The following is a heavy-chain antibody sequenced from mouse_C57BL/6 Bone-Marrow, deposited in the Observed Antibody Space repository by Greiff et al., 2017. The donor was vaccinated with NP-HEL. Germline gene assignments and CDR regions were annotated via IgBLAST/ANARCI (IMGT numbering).Heavy chain of an antibody. Sequence: EVKLEESGGGLVKPGGSLKLSCAASGFTFSSYAMSWVRQTPEKRLEWVATISDGGSYTYYPDNVKGRFTISRDNAKNNLYLQMSHLKSEDTAMYYCARDDSFYGWGQGTSVTVSS. J-gene: IGHJ4*01. CDR2: ISDGGSYT. CDR3: ARDDSFYG. CDR1: GFTFSSYA. D-gene: IGHD1-1*01. V-gene: IGHV5-4*01.